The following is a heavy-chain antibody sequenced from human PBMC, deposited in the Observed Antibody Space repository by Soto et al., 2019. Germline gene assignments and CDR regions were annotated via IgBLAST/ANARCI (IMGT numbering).Heavy chain of an antibody. V-gene: IGHV3-21*01. Sequence: GGSLRLSCAASGFTFSSYSMNWVRQAPGKGLEWVSSISSSSSYIYYADSVKGRFTISRDNAKNSLYLQMNSLRAEDTAVYYCATELYCSSTSCKPWGQGTLVTVSS. CDR3: ATELYCSSTSCKP. CDR2: ISSSSSYI. J-gene: IGHJ5*02. CDR1: GFTFSSYS. D-gene: IGHD2-2*01.